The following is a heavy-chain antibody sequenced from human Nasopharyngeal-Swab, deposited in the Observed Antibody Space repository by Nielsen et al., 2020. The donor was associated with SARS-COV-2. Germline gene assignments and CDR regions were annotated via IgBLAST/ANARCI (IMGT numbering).Heavy chain of an antibody. J-gene: IGHJ6*02. CDR2: ISCSGGST. V-gene: IGHV3-23*01. D-gene: IGHD3-22*01. CDR1: GFTFSSYA. Sequence: GGSLQISCAASGFTFSSYAMSWVRQAPGKGLEWVSAISCSGGSTYYADSVKGRFTISRDNSKNTLYLQMNSLRAEDTAVYYCARKNYYDSSGYYLVHFYYYYYGMDVWGQGTTVTVSS. CDR3: ARKNYYDSSGYYLVHFYYYYYGMDV.